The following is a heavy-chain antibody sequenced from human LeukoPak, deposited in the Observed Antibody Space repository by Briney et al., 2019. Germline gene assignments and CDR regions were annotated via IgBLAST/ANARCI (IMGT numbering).Heavy chain of an antibody. CDR3: ARQTGSGLFILP. J-gene: IGHJ4*02. Sequence: SETLSLTCTVSGVSISSSNSYWGWIRQPPGKGLEWIVSIYYSGNTYYNASLKSQVSISIDTSKNQFSLKLTSVTAADTAVYYCARQTGSGLFILPGGQGTLVTVSS. CDR1: GVSISSSNSY. V-gene: IGHV4-39*01. D-gene: IGHD3/OR15-3a*01. CDR2: IYYSGNT.